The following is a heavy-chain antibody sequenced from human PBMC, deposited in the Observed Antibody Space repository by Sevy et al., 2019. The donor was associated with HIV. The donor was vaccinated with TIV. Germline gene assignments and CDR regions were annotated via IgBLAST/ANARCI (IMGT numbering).Heavy chain of an antibody. CDR2: INTDGKSI. J-gene: IGHJ5*02. Sequence: GESLKISCAASGFTFSNFWMHWVRQGPGKGLVWVSRINTDGKSISYADSVKGRFTISRDNARATVFLPMNSLRAEDTAVYYCARGSRGLPSSWGQGTLVTVSS. CDR1: GFTFSNFW. CDR3: ARGSRGLPSS. V-gene: IGHV3-74*01. D-gene: IGHD3-10*01.